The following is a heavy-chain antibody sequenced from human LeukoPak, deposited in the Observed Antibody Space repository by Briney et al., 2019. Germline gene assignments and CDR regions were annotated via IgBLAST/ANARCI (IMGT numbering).Heavy chain of an antibody. V-gene: IGHV3-30*18. CDR1: GFTFSSYG. CDR2: ISYDGSNK. D-gene: IGHD2-15*01. CDR3: AKDRPFRCSGGSCYYYGMDV. Sequence: GGSLRLSCAASGFTFSSYGMHWVRQAPGKGLEWVAVISYDGSNKYYADSVKGRFTISRDNSKNTLYLQMNSLRAEDTAVYYCAKDRPFRCSGGSCYYYGMDVWGQGTTVTVSS. J-gene: IGHJ6*02.